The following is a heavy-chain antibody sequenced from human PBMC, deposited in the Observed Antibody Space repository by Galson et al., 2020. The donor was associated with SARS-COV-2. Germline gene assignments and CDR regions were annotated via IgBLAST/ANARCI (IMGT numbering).Heavy chain of an antibody. J-gene: IGHJ4*02. D-gene: IGHD3-16*01. CDR1: GFTVSSNY. V-gene: IGHV3-66*01. CDR2: IYSGGST. Sequence: TGGSLRLSCAASGFTVSSNYMSWVRQAPGKGLEWVSVIYSGGSTYYADSVKGRFTISRDNSQNTLYLQMNSLRAEDTAVYYCARDLGRYGVVPSWGQGTLVTVSS. CDR3: ARDLGRYGVVPS.